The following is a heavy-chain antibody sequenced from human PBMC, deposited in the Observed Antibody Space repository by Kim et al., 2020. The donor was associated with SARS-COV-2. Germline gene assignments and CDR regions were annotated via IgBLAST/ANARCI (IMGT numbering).Heavy chain of an antibody. V-gene: IGHV1-69*13. D-gene: IGHD1-1*01. CDR3: ARPLVQLYYYYYGMDV. J-gene: IGHJ6*02. CDR2: IIPIFGTA. CDR1: GGTFSSYA. Sequence: SVKVSCKASGGTFSSYAISWVRQAPGQGLEWMGGIIPIFGTANYAQKFQGRVTITADESTSTAYMELSSLRSEDTAVYYCARPLVQLYYYYYGMDVWGQGTTVTVSS.